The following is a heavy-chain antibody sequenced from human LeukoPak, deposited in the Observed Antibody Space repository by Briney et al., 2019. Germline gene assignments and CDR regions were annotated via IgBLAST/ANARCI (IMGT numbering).Heavy chain of an antibody. D-gene: IGHD3-22*01. CDR3: AREQDTYYYDSSGHDAFDI. CDR2: ISSSSSYI. V-gene: IGHV3-21*01. J-gene: IGHJ3*02. Sequence: PGGSLRLSCAASGFTFSSYSMNWVRQAPGKGLEWVSSISSSSSYIYYADSVQGRFTISRGNAKNSLYLQMNSLRAEDTAVYYCAREQDTYYYDSSGHDAFDIWGQGTMVTVSS. CDR1: GFTFSSYS.